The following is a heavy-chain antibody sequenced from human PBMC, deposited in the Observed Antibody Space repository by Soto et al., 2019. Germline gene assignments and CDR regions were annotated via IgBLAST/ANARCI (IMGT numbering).Heavy chain of an antibody. V-gene: IGHV3-23*01. CDR2: ISGSGGST. CDR3: AKSMGQGSGNFDY. CDR1: GFTFSSYA. D-gene: IGHD3-10*01. J-gene: IGHJ4*02. Sequence: GGSLSLSCAGSGFTFSSYAMSWVRQAPGKGLEWVSAISGSGGSTYYAGSVKGRLTISRDNSKNTLYGKMNSRRAEDTAVYCCAKSMGQGSGNFDYWGQGTLVTVSS.